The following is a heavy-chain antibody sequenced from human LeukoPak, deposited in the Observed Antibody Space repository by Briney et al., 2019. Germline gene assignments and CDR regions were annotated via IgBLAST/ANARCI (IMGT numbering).Heavy chain of an antibody. J-gene: IGHJ5*02. Sequence: GGSLRLSCAASGFTFSNYAMNWVRQAPGKGLEWVSSISSSSSYIYYADSVKGRFTISRDNAKNSLYLQMNSLRAEDTAVYYCARDKVPHSYGPGDQNWFDPWGQGTLVTVSS. CDR3: ARDKVPHSYGPGDQNWFDP. V-gene: IGHV3-21*01. D-gene: IGHD5-18*01. CDR1: GFTFSNYA. CDR2: ISSSSSYI.